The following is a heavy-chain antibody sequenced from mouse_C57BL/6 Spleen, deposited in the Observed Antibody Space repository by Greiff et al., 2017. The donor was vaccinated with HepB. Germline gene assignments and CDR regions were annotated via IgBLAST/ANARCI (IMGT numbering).Heavy chain of an antibody. D-gene: IGHD2-4*01. Sequence: QVQLQQPGAELVKPGASVKLSCKASGYTFPSYWLHWVKQRPGRGLEWIGRIDPNSGGTKYNEKFKSKATLTVDKPSSTAYMQLSSLTSEDSAVYYCAKSIYYEYDEGFAYWGQGTLVTVSA. CDR3: AKSIYYEYDEGFAY. CDR2: IDPNSGGT. V-gene: IGHV1-72*01. J-gene: IGHJ3*01. CDR1: GYTFPSYW.